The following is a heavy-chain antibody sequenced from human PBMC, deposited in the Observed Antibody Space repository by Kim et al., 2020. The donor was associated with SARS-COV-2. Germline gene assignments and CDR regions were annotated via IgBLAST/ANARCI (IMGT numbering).Heavy chain of an antibody. CDR1: GFTFTTFG. CDR3: AKANGFLVFGKFHDDAFDL. J-gene: IGHJ3*01. CDR2: ISYEGSNK. V-gene: IGHV3-30*18. Sequence: GGSLRLSCAASGFTFTTFGMHWVRQAPGKGLEWVAVISYEGSNKHYADSVNGRFTISRDSFKNTMSLQMSGLTAEDTAVYYCAKANGFLVFGKFHDDAFDLWGQGTMVTVSS. D-gene: IGHD3-10*02.